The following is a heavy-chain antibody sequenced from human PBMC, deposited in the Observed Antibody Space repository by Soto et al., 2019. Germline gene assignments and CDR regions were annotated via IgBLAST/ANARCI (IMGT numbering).Heavy chain of an antibody. CDR2: IKSKTDGGTT. CDR3: TTAPLIVGATTGGFDY. Sequence: EVQLVESGGGLVKPGGSLRLSCAASGFTFSNAWMNWVRQAPGKGLEWVGRIKSKTDGGTTDYAALVKSRFTISRDDSKNTLYLQMNSLKTEDTAVYYCTTAPLIVGATTGGFDYWGQGTLVTVSS. D-gene: IGHD1-26*01. J-gene: IGHJ4*02. V-gene: IGHV3-15*07. CDR1: GFTFSNAW.